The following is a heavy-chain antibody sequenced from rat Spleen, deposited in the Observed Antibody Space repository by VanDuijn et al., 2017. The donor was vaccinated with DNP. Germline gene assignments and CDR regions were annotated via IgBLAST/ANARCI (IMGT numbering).Heavy chain of an antibody. CDR2: IIYHGSRT. Sequence: EVQLVESGGGLVQPGRSLKLSCAASGFTFSDYNMAWVRQAPKKGLEWVATIIYHGSRTYYRDSVKGRFTISRDNAKSTLYLQMDSLRSEDTATYYCATLGYWGQGVMVTVSS. V-gene: IGHV5S10*01. CDR1: GFTFSDYN. CDR3: ATLGY. J-gene: IGHJ2*01.